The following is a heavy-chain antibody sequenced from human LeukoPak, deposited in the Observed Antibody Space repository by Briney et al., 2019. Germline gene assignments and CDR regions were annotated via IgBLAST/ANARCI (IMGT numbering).Heavy chain of an antibody. CDR3: AKDLFLEWLLTSGSFFDY. J-gene: IGHJ4*02. V-gene: IGHV3-48*03. CDR2: ISSSGSTI. D-gene: IGHD3-3*01. CDR1: GFTFSSYE. Sequence: SGGSLRLSCAASGFTFSSYEMNWVRQAPGKGLEWVSYISSSGSTIYYADSVKGRFTISRDNAKNSLYLQINSLRAEDTAVYYCAKDLFLEWLLTSGSFFDYWARGTLVSVS.